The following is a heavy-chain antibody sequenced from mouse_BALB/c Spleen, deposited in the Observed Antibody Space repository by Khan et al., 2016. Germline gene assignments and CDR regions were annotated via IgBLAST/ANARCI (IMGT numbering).Heavy chain of an antibody. J-gene: IGHJ2*01. CDR3: ARVGGNQYYFDY. CDR2: IYPGDGDT. Sequence: QVQLQQPGPELVKPGASVKISCKASGYAFSSSWMNWVKQRPGQGLEWIGRIYPGDGDTNYNGKFKGKATLTADKSSSTAYMQLSSLTSVDSAVYFCARVGGNQYYFDYWGQGTTLTVSS. CDR1: GYAFSSSW. D-gene: IGHD2-1*01. V-gene: IGHV1-82*01.